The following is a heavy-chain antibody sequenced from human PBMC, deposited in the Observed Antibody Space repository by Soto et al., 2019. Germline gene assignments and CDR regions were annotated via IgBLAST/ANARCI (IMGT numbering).Heavy chain of an antibody. V-gene: IGHV1-69*02. CDR2: IIPILGIA. D-gene: IGHD3-3*01. CDR3: ARLNYDFWSGYYVPRHYYYGMDV. CDR1: GGTFSSYT. Sequence: GASVKVSCKASGGTFSSYTISWVRQAPGQGLEWMGRIIPILGIANYAQKLQGRVTMTTDTSTSTAYMELRSLRSDDTAVYYCARLNYDFWSGYYVPRHYYYGMDVWGQGTTVTVSS. J-gene: IGHJ6*02.